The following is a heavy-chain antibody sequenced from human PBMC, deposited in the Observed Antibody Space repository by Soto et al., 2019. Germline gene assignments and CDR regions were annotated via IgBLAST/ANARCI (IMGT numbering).Heavy chain of an antibody. CDR2: ISYDGSNK. Sequence: PGGSLRLSCAASGFTFSSYGMHWVRQAPGKGLEWVAVISYDGSNKYYADSVKGRFTISRDNSKNTLYLQMNSLRAEDTAVYYCAKADYYDSRGGIDYWGQGTLVTVSS. D-gene: IGHD3-22*01. CDR3: AKADYYDSRGGIDY. CDR1: GFTFSSYG. V-gene: IGHV3-30*18. J-gene: IGHJ4*02.